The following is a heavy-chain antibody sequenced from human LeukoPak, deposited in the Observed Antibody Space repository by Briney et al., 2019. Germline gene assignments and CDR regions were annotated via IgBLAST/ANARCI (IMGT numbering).Heavy chain of an antibody. CDR2: IYPGDSDT. D-gene: IGHD6-13*01. Sequence: PGESLKISCKGSGYSFTSYWIGWVRQMPGKGLEWMGIIYPGDSDTRYSPSFQGQVTISADKSISTAYLQWSSLKASDTAMYYRARHGYSSSWYTNWSYYYYMDVWGKGTTVTVSS. J-gene: IGHJ6*03. V-gene: IGHV5-51*01. CDR1: GYSFTSYW. CDR3: ARHGYSSSWYTNWSYYYYMDV.